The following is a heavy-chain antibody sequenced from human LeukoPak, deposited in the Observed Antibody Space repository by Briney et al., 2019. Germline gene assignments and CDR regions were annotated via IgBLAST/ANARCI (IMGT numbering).Heavy chain of an antibody. CDR2: ISAYNGNT. D-gene: IGHD3-22*01. V-gene: IGHV1-18*01. J-gene: IGHJ4*02. CDR3: AREGNPNYYDSSGYYDY. Sequence: GASVKVSCKASGYTFTSYGISWVRQAPGQGLEWMGWISAYNGNTNYAQKLQGRVTMTTDTSTSTAYMELRSLRSDDTAVYYCAREGNPNYYDSSGYYDYWGQGTLVTVSS. CDR1: GYTFTSYG.